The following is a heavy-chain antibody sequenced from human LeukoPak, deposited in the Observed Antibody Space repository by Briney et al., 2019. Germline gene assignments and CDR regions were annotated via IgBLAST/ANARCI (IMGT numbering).Heavy chain of an antibody. D-gene: IGHD3-22*01. V-gene: IGHV1-2*02. CDR1: GYTFTGYY. CDR3: ARYDSSGYDY. CDR2: INPNSGGT. Sequence: GASVKVSCKASGYTFTGYYMHWVRQAPGQGLEWMGWINPNSGGTNYAQKFQGRVTMTRDTSTSTVFMELSSLRSEDTAVYYCARYDSSGYDYWGQGTLVTVSS. J-gene: IGHJ4*02.